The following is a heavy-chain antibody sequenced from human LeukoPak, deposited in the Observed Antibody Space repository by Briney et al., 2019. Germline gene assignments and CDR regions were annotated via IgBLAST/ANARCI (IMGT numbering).Heavy chain of an antibody. CDR3: ARDLHGYSYGYFDY. V-gene: IGHV3-30-3*01. CDR1: GFTFSSYA. CDR2: ISYDGSNN. J-gene: IGHJ4*02. Sequence: GRSLRLSCAASGFTFSSYAVHWVRQAPGKGLEWVAVISYDGSNNYYADSVKGRFTISRDNSENTLYLHMNSLRAEDTALYYCARDLHGYSYGYFDYWGQGTLVTVSS. D-gene: IGHD5-18*01.